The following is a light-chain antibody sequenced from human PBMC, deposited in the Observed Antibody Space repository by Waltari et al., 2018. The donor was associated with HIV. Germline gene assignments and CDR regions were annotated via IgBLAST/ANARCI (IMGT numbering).Light chain of an antibody. CDR2: GAS. Sequence: EIVVTQPLGTLSVSPGERATLSCRASQSISSNLTWFQQKPGQASRLRIYGASTRATGIPARFIGRGSGTEFTLTISSLQSEDFALYYCQQYNKWPWTFGQGTKVEIK. V-gene: IGKV3D-15*01. CDR1: QSISSN. J-gene: IGKJ1*01. CDR3: QQYNKWPWT.